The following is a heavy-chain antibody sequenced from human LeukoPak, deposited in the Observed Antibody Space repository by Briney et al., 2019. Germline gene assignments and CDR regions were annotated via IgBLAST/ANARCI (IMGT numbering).Heavy chain of an antibody. CDR2: ISGSGGST. V-gene: IGHV3-23*01. CDR3: AKMPSRVPAAKVPYYFDY. J-gene: IGHJ4*02. Sequence: PGGSLRLSCAASGFTFSSNAMSWVRQAPGKGLEWVSAISGSGGSTYYADSVKGRFTISRDNSKNTLYLQMNSLRAEDTAVYYCAKMPSRVPAAKVPYYFDYWGQGTLVTVSS. D-gene: IGHD2-2*01. CDR1: GFTFSSNA.